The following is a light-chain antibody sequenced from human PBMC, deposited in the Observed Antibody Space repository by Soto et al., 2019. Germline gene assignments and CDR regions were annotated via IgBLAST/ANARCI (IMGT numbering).Light chain of an antibody. CDR3: QSYDSSIQGVV. CDR1: SGSIASNY. Sequence: FLLTQPHSVSESPGKTVTISCTRSSGSIASNYVQWYQQRPGSAPTTVIYEDNQRPSGVPDRFSGSIDSSSNSASLTISGLKTEDEADYYCQSYDSSIQGVVFGGGTKLNVL. CDR2: EDN. J-gene: IGLJ2*01. V-gene: IGLV6-57*03.